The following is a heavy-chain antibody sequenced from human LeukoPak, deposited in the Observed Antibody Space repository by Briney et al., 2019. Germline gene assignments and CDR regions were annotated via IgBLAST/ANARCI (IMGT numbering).Heavy chain of an antibody. Sequence: ASVKVSCKASGYTFTSYYMHWVRQAPGQGLEWMGIINPSGGSTSYAQRFQGRVTMTRDTSTSTVYMELSSLRSEDTAVYYCAILRDHRYYYMDVWGKGTTVTVSS. CDR2: INPSGGST. CDR3: AILRDHRYYYMDV. J-gene: IGHJ6*03. CDR1: GYTFTSYY. V-gene: IGHV1-46*01.